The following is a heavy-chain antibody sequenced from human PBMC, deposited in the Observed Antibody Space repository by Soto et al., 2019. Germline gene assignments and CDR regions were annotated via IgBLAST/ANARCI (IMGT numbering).Heavy chain of an antibody. V-gene: IGHV4-34*01. CDR2: INHRGST. CDR3: ATSPGYTSVWFPPPY. Sequence: NPSETLSLTCAVHGGALSGYFGSWIRQPPGKGLEWIGEINHRGSTNYNPSLRSRVTIASDTSKNHFSLKLTSVTAADTAVYYCATSPGYTSVWFPPPYWGQGTLVTVSS. J-gene: IGHJ4*02. CDR1: GGALSGYF. D-gene: IGHD6-19*01.